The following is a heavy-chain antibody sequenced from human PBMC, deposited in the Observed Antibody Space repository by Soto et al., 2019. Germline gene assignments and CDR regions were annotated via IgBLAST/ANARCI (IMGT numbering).Heavy chain of an antibody. Sequence: SVKVSCKASGGTFSSYAISWVRQAPGQGLEWMGGIIPIFGTANYAQKFQGRVTITADESTSTAYMELSSLRSEDTAVYYCARGFLGGSSWYYGMDVWGQGTTVTVSS. V-gene: IGHV1-69*13. J-gene: IGHJ6*02. CDR1: GGTFSSYA. CDR3: ARGFLGGSSWYYGMDV. D-gene: IGHD6-13*01. CDR2: IIPIFGTA.